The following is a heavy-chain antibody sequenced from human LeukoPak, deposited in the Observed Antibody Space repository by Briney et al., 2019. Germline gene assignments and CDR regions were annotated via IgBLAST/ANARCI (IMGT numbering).Heavy chain of an antibody. D-gene: IGHD3-10*01. CDR3: ARRPYYYGSGSYEGALDI. V-gene: IGHV1-69*06. CDR1: GGTFSSYA. J-gene: IGHJ3*02. Sequence: SVKVSCKASGGTFSSYAISWVRQAPGQGLDWMGGITPIFGTANYAQNFQGRVTITADKSMSTAYMELSSLRSEDTAVYYCARRPYYYGSGSYEGALDIWGQGTMVIVSS. CDR2: ITPIFGTA.